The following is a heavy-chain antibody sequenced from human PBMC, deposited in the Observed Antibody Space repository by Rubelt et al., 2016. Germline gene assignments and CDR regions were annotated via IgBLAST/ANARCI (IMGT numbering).Heavy chain of an antibody. CDR1: GGSFSGYY. J-gene: IGHJ4*02. D-gene: IGHD1-26*01. V-gene: IGHV4-34*01. CDR3: VRTGRVGRVVDY. CDR2: INHSGST. Sequence: QVQLQQWGAGLLKPSETLSLTCAVYGGSFSGYYWSWIRQPPGKGLEWIGEINHSGSTNYNPSLKSRITISVDTSKNQFSLKLSSLTAADTAVYYCVRTGRVGRVVDYWGQGTLVTVSS.